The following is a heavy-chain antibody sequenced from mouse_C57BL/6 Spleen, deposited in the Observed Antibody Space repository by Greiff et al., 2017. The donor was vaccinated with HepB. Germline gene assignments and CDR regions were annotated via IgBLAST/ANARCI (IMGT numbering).Heavy chain of an antibody. D-gene: IGHD1-1*01. CDR2: IYPGSGNT. V-gene: IGHV1-76*01. Sequence: QVQLQQSGAELVRPGASVKLSCKASGYTFTDYYINWVKQRPGQGLEWIARIYPGSGNTYYNEKFKGKATLTAEKSSSTAYMQLSSLTSEDSAVYFCARPYYGSSYEGYFDVWGTGTTVTVSS. CDR1: GYTFTDYY. CDR3: ARPYYGSSYEGYFDV. J-gene: IGHJ1*03.